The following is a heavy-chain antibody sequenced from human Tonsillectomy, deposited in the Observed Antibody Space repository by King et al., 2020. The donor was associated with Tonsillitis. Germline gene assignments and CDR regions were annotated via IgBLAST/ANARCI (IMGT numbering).Heavy chain of an antibody. CDR2: ITGGGGDT. J-gene: IGHJ4*02. V-gene: IGHV3-23*04. CDR3: AKFSGQNYEDYNFDY. D-gene: IGHD3-3*01. Sequence: VQLVESGGGLVQPGGSLRLSCAASGFRFDWFAMSWVRQAPGKGLEWVSAITGGGGDTYYADSVKGRLTISRDNSKNTLFLEMNSLRAEDTAVYYCAKFSGQNYEDYNFDYWRQGTRVTVSS. CDR1: GFRFDWFA.